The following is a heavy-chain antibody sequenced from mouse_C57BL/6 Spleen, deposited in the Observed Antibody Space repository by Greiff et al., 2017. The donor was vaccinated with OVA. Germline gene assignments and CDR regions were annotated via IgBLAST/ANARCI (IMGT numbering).Heavy chain of an antibody. CDR3: AMSNDYDDAMDY. D-gene: IGHD2-4*01. V-gene: IGHV1-47*01. J-gene: IGHJ4*01. Sequence: QVQLKQSGAELVKPGASVKMSCKASGYTFTTYPIEWMKQNHGKSLEWIGNFHPYNDDTKYNEKFKGKATLTVEKSSSTVYLELSRLTSDDSAVYYWAMSNDYDDAMDYWGQGTSVTVSS. CDR2: FHPYNDDT. CDR1: GYTFTTYP.